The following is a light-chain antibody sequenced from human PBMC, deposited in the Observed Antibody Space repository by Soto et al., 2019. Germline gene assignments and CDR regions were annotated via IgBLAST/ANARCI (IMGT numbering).Light chain of an antibody. CDR2: GAS. V-gene: IGKV3D-15*01. CDR3: QQYDDWPPIT. CDR1: QSVSTK. J-gene: IGKJ5*01. Sequence: ETVMTQSPATLSVSPGERATLSCRASQSVSTKLAWYQQKPGQAPRHLIYGASTRATGIPARFSGSGSGTEFTLTVSSLQSEDFAVYYCQQYDDWPPITFGQGTRLEIK.